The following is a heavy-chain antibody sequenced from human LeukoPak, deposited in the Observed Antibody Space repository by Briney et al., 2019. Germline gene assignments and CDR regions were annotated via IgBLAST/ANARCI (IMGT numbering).Heavy chain of an antibody. J-gene: IGHJ3*02. Sequence: SETLSLTCAVYGGSSSGYYWSWIRQPPGKGLEWIGEINHSGSTNYNPSLKSRVTISVDTSKNQFSLKLSSVTAADTAVYYCASDGASSSWYEGAFDIWGQGTMVTVSS. V-gene: IGHV4-34*01. CDR2: INHSGST. D-gene: IGHD6-13*01. CDR3: ASDGASSSWYEGAFDI. CDR1: GGSSSGYY.